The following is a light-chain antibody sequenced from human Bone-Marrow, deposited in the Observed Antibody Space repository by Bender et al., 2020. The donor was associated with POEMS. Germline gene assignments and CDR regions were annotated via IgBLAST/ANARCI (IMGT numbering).Light chain of an antibody. CDR2: DDR. J-gene: IGLJ3*02. Sequence: SYVLTQPPSVSAAPGKTARITCGGNNIGDESVHWYQQKPDQTPVLAIYDDRGRPSGIPDRFSGSNSGNTATLTINSVEAGDEADYYCQVWHSSSDIWVFGGGTKLTVL. CDR3: QVWHSSSDIWV. V-gene: IGLV3-21*01. CDR1: NIGDES.